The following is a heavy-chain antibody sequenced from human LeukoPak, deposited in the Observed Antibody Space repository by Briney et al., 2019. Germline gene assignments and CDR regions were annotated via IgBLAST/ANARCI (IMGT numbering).Heavy chain of an antibody. V-gene: IGHV3-23*01. CDR3: ARELREHGVFDI. Sequence: GGTLRLSCAASGFTFSSYGMSWVRQAPGKGLEWVSAISGSGGSTYYADSVKGRFSISRDSPKNTVHLQMNSLRAEDTAVYYCARELREHGVFDIWGQGTMVTVSS. D-gene: IGHD1-26*01. J-gene: IGHJ3*02. CDR1: GFTFSSYG. CDR2: ISGSGGST.